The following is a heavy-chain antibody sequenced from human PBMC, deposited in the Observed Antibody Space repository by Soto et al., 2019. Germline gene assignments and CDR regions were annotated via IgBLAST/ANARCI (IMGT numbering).Heavy chain of an antibody. D-gene: IGHD2-15*01. Sequence: QVHLVESGGGLVKPGGSLRLSCVASGFTLNDYYVSWIRQAPGKGLEWISYISSSGSTIYYADSVKGRFTVSREHANNSVVVQMNSLRVEDTAMYFCARDGYTKNGGIDFWGQGTLVTVSS. V-gene: IGHV3-11*01. CDR3: ARDGYTKNGGIDF. CDR1: GFTLNDYY. CDR2: ISSSGSTI. J-gene: IGHJ4*02.